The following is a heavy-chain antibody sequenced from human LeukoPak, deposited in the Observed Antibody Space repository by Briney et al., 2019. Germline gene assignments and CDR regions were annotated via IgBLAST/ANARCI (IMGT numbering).Heavy chain of an antibody. CDR3: ARTPRVSTTYYYYYMDV. Sequence: GGSLSLSCAASGFTFSSCAMSWVRQAPGKGLEWVSYISSSSSTIYYADSVKGRFTISRDNTKNSLYLQMNSLRVEDTAVYYCARTPRVSTTYYYYYMDVWGKGTTVTVSS. J-gene: IGHJ6*03. CDR1: GFTFSSCA. CDR2: ISSSSSTI. V-gene: IGHV3-48*01. D-gene: IGHD2-2*01.